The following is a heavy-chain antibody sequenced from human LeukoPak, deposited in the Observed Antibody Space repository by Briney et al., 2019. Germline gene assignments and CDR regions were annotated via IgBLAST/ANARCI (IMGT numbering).Heavy chain of an antibody. CDR1: GFTFDDYA. D-gene: IGHD4-17*01. CDR3: AKQGDYGTSYYYYMDV. V-gene: IGHV3-9*01. Sequence: PGGSLRLSCAASGFTFDDYAMHWVRQAPGKGLEWVSGISWNSGSIGYADSVKGRFTISRDNAKNSLYLQMNSLRAEDTALYYCAKQGDYGTSYYYYMDVWGKGTTVTISS. CDR2: ISWNSGSI. J-gene: IGHJ6*03.